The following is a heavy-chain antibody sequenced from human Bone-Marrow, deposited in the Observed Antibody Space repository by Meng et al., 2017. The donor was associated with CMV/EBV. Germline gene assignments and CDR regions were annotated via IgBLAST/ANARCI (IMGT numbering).Heavy chain of an antibody. CDR3: ASTERGYSYGSS. Sequence: GGSLRLSCAASGFTFSSYSMNWVRQAPGKGLEWVANIKQDGSEKYYVDSVKGRFTISRDNAKNSLYLQMNSLRAEDTAVYYCASTERGYSYGSSWGQGTLVTVSS. J-gene: IGHJ4*02. V-gene: IGHV3-7*01. CDR1: GFTFSSYS. CDR2: IKQDGSEK. D-gene: IGHD5-18*01.